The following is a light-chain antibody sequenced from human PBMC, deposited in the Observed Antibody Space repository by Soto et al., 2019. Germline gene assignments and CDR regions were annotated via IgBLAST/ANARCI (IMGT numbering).Light chain of an antibody. J-gene: IGLJ3*02. V-gene: IGLV2-8*01. CDR3: SSYAGSNNLV. CDR2: EVS. Sequence: QSARTQPPSASGSPGQSVTISCTGTSSDVGSYNYVSWYQQHPGKAPKLMIYEVSKRPSGVPDRFSGSKSGNTASLTVSGLQAEDEADYYCSSYAGSNNLVFGGGTKVTVL. CDR1: SSDVGSYNY.